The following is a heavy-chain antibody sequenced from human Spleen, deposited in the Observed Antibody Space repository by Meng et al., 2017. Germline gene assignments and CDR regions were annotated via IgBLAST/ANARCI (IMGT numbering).Heavy chain of an antibody. Sequence: QWLVVGSGGGVVQPGRSLRLSCAASGFTFSSYGMHWVRQAPGNGLEWVAVIWYDGSNKYYADSVKGRFTISRDTSKNTLFLQMSSLRAEDTAVYYCARDWNSYGLDYWGQGTLVTVSS. CDR2: IWYDGSNK. J-gene: IGHJ4*02. CDR1: GFTFSSYG. CDR3: ARDWNSYGLDY. V-gene: IGHV3-33*01. D-gene: IGHD5-18*01.